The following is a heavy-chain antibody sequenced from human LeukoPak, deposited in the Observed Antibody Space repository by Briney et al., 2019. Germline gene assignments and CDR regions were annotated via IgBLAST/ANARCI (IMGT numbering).Heavy chain of an antibody. D-gene: IGHD4-17*01. CDR3: ARGAYGDYDRYFDL. CDR2: IYFSGST. Sequence: NPSETLSLTCTVSGGSLSSNYWSWIRKPPGKGLEWIGYIYFSGSTNYNPSLKSRVTISVDTSKNQFSLKLSSVTAADTAVYYCARGAYGDYDRYFDLWGRGTLVTVS. V-gene: IGHV4-59*01. CDR1: GGSLSSNY. J-gene: IGHJ2*01.